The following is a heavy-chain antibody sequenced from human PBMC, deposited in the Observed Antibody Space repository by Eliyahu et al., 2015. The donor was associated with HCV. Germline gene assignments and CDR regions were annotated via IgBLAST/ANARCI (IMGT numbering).Heavy chain of an antibody. V-gene: IGHV4-39*01. CDR2: IYXSGST. J-gene: IGHJ5*02. CDR1: GGSIXXSXXX. D-gene: IGHD6-19*01. Sequence: QLQLQESGPGLVKPSETLSLTCTVSGGSIXXSXXXWGXIRQPPGKGLEWXGSIYXSGSTYYNPSLKSRVTISVDTSKNQFSLKLSSVTAADTAVYYCARPMDIAVAGPKGLGWFDPWGQGTLVTVSS. CDR3: ARPMDIAVAGPKGLGWFDP.